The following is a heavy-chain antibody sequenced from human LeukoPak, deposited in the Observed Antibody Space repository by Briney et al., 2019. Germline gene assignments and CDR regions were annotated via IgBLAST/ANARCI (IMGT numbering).Heavy chain of an antibody. D-gene: IGHD3-10*01. CDR3: ATGKSRYYFDY. Sequence: GGSLRLSCAASGFTFSSYGMHWVRQAPGKGLEWVAFIQYDGSKKYYADSVKGRFTISRDLVKNSLYLQMNSLRAEDTAVYYCATGKSRYYFDYWGQGTLVTVSS. J-gene: IGHJ4*02. CDR1: GFTFSSYG. CDR2: IQYDGSKK. V-gene: IGHV3-30*02.